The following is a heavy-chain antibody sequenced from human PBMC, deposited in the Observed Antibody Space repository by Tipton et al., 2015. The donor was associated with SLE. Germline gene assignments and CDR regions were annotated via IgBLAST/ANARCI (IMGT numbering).Heavy chain of an antibody. Sequence: SLRLSCAASGFIFNDYYMHWVRQAPGKGLEWVSSISSSSSYIYYADPVKGRFTISSDNAKNSLYLQMNSLRAEDTAVYYCARDLPDYYDSSGYRGFDIWGQGTMVTVSS. CDR2: ISSSSSYI. CDR1: GFIFNDYY. D-gene: IGHD3-22*01. V-gene: IGHV3-21*01. J-gene: IGHJ3*02. CDR3: ARDLPDYYDSSGYRGFDI.